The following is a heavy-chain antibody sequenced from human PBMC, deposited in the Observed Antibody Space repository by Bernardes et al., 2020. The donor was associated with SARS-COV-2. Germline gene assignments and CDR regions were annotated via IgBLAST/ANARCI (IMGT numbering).Heavy chain of an antibody. CDR1: GFTFDDYA. D-gene: IGHD2-2*01. CDR3: AKDMVSGPYCSSTSCFGDYYFDY. J-gene: IGHJ4*02. Sequence: GGSLRLSCAASGFTFDDYAMHWVRQAPGKGLEWVSGISWNSGSIGYADSVKGRFTISRDNAKNSLYLQMNSLRAEDTALYYCAKDMVSGPYCSSTSCFGDYYFDYWGQGTLVTVSS. CDR2: ISWNSGSI. V-gene: IGHV3-9*01.